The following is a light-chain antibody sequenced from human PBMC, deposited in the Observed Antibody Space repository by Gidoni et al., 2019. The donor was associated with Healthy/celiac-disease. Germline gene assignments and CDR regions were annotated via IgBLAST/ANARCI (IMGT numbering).Light chain of an antibody. CDR2: GTS. CDR1: QSVTSNF. Sequence: DIVLTQSPGTLSLSPGERATLSCGASQSVTSNFLAWYHQKPGQAPRLLIYGTSSRATGIPDRFSGSGSGTDFTLTISRLDPEDFAVYYCQQYGSSPWTFGQGTKVEIK. CDR3: QQYGSSPWT. J-gene: IGKJ1*01. V-gene: IGKV3-20*01.